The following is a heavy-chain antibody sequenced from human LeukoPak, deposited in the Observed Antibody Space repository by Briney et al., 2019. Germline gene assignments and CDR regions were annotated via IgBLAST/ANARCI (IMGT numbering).Heavy chain of an antibody. CDR3: ARWGLTGDMVRGVTYNYYYYYMDV. CDR2: INHSGST. CDR1: GGSFSGYY. J-gene: IGHJ6*03. D-gene: IGHD3-10*01. V-gene: IGHV4-34*01. Sequence: PLGTLSLTCAVYGGSFSGYYRSWIRQPPGKGLEWTGQINHSGSTNYNPSLKSRVTISVDKSKNQFSLKLSSVTAADTAVYYCARWGLTGDMVRGVTYNYYYYYMDVWGKGTTVTVSS.